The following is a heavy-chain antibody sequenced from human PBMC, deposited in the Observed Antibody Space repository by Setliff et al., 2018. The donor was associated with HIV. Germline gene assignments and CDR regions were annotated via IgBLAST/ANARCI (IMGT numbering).Heavy chain of an antibody. CDR2: MYYDGVTT. CDR1: GFNVEKSC. CDR3: ARGRVLEWLLNH. V-gene: IGHV3-30*12. J-gene: IGHJ4*02. Sequence: GGSLRLSCEASGFNVEKSCMHWIRQAPGKGLEWVAVMYYDGVTTYYADSVKGRFTISRDGSKNMIFLQMNSLRVDDTAVYYCARGRVLEWLLNHWGQGTRVTVSS. D-gene: IGHD3-3*01.